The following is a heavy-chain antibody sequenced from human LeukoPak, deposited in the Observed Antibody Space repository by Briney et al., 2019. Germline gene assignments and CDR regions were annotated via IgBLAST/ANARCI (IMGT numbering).Heavy chain of an antibody. D-gene: IGHD3-10*01. Sequence: GRSLRLSCAASGFTFSSYGMHWVRQAPGKGLEWVALIWYDGSNKYYTDSVKGRLTISRDNSKNTLYLQMNSLRAEDSAVYYCVREWYGELVWGQGTLVTVSS. CDR1: GFTFSSYG. CDR2: IWYDGSNK. CDR3: VREWYGELV. J-gene: IGHJ4*02. V-gene: IGHV3-33*01.